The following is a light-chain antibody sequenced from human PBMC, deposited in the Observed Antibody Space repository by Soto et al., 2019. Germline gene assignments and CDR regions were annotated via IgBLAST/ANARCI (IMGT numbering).Light chain of an antibody. CDR2: EAF. J-gene: IGKJ5*01. CDR1: QSVSSH. CDR3: QQRSSWIT. Sequence: IVLPQSPATLSLWPGETAILSCRASQSVSSHLSWYQQKPGQAPGLLIYEAFNRAPGIPARFSGNGSGTDFTLIISSLEPEGFAHYYCQQRSSWITFGQGTRLEIE. V-gene: IGKV3-11*01.